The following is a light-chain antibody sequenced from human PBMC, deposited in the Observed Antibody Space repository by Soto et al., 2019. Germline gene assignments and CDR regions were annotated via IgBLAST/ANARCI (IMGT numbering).Light chain of an antibody. J-gene: IGLJ2*01. Sequence: QLVLTQPPSVSGAPGQRVTISCTGSSSNIGARYDVHWYQQLPGTAPKLLIYGNINRPSGVPDRFSGSKSGTSASLAITGLQAEDEADYYCQSYDSSLSGSTVFGGGTQLTVL. CDR1: SSNIGARYD. V-gene: IGLV1-40*01. CDR2: GNI. CDR3: QSYDSSLSGSTV.